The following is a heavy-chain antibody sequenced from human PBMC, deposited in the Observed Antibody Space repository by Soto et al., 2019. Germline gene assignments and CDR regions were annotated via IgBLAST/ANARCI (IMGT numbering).Heavy chain of an antibody. CDR2: ISGSGDAT. J-gene: IGHJ4*02. CDR3: AKGSGHNYVNYFDC. V-gene: IGHV3-23*01. CDR1: GFPLRSYA. Sequence: PGGSLRLSCAASGFPLRSYAMSWVRQAPGKGLEWVSFISGSGDATYYTDSVKGRFIISRDNSKNTLFLQMNSLRAEDTAVYYCAKGSGHNYVNYFDCWGQGTLVTVSS. D-gene: IGHD5-18*01.